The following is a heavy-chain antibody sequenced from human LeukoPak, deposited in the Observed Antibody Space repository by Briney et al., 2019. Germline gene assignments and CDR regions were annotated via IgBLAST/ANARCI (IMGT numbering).Heavy chain of an antibody. Sequence: AASVKVSCKASGYTFTGYYMHWVRQAPGQGLEWMGWINPNSGGTNYAQKFQGRVTMTRDTSISTAYMELSRLRSDDTAVYYCARSGPAGAIVVVPAGWFDPWGQGTLVTVSS. J-gene: IGHJ5*02. CDR1: GYTFTGYY. CDR2: INPNSGGT. D-gene: IGHD2-2*01. V-gene: IGHV1-2*02. CDR3: ARSGPAGAIVVVPAGWFDP.